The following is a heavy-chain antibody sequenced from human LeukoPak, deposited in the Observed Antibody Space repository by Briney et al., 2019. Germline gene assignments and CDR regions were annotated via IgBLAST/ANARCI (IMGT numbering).Heavy chain of an antibody. Sequence: GGSLRLSCAASGFTFSRYGMSWVRQVPGKGLEWVSGISGSGDLTYYDDSVKGRFTSSRDNSKNTLYLEMNSVRAADAALYYCAKVEENILMFYPHSYYFDSWGQETQSPSPQ. D-gene: IGHD2-8*01. J-gene: IGHJ4*02. CDR1: GFTFSRYG. V-gene: IGHV3-23*01. CDR2: ISGSGDLT. CDR3: AKVEENILMFYPHSYYFDS.